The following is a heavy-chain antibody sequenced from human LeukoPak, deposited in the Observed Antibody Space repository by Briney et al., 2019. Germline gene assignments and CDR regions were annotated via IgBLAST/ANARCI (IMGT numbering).Heavy chain of an antibody. CDR2: IYYSGST. V-gene: IGHV4-59*12. CDR1: GDSFSSYY. Sequence: PSETLSLTCTVSGDSFSSYYWSWIRQPPGRGLEWIGYIYYSGSTNYNPSLKSRVTISVDTSKNQFSLKLRSVTAADTAVYYCASGGGAFDIWGHGTMVTVSS. CDR3: ASGGGAFDI. J-gene: IGHJ3*02.